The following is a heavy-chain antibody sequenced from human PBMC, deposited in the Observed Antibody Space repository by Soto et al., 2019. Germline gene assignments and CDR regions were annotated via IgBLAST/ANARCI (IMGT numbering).Heavy chain of an antibody. Sequence: EVQLLESGGGLVQPGGSLRLSCAASGFTFSNYAMSWVRQAPGKGLEWVSGISGSSGTTYYADSVKGRFTISRDNSQKTRFLQMNSLRAEDTAVYYCAKDSYGSGIHFYYYYYMDVWGKGTTVTVSS. CDR1: GFTFSNYA. J-gene: IGHJ6*03. CDR2: ISGSSGTT. D-gene: IGHD3-10*01. CDR3: AKDSYGSGIHFYYYYYMDV. V-gene: IGHV3-23*01.